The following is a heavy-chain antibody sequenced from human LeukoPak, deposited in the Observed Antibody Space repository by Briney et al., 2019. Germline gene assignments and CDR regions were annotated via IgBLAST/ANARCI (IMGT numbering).Heavy chain of an antibody. CDR3: AKAVVVPAASVR. CDR2: ISYDGSNK. J-gene: IGHJ4*02. Sequence: GGSLRLSCAASGFTFSSYAMHWVRQAPGKGLEWVAVISYDGSNKYYADSVKDRFTISRDNSKNTLYLQMNSLRAEDTAVYYCAKAVVVPAASVRWGQGTLVTVSS. CDR1: GFTFSSYA. V-gene: IGHV3-30-3*01. D-gene: IGHD2-2*01.